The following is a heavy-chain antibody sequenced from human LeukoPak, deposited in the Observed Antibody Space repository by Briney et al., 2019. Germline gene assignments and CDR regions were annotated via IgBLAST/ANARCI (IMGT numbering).Heavy chain of an antibody. CDR3: AAAGRGDSSGYYY. Sequence: GGSLRLSCAAAGFTLNINAMSWVRQAPGKGLEWVSTFSGSGGNTYYADSVKGRFTISRDSSKNTLYLQMNSLRAEDTAIYYCAAAGRGDSSGYYYWGQGTLVTVSS. CDR2: FSGSGGNT. D-gene: IGHD3-22*01. V-gene: IGHV3-23*01. J-gene: IGHJ4*02. CDR1: GFTLNINA.